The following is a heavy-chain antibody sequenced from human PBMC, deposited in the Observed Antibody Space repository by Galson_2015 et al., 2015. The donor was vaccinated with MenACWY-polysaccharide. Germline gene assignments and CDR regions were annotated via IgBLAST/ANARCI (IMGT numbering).Heavy chain of an antibody. D-gene: IGHD6-6*01. CDR2: INPNSGAT. Sequence: VKVSCKASGYTFTGYYMHWVRQAPGQGLEWMGWINPNSGATNYTQKFQGRVTMTRDTSITTAYVELSRLRSDDTAVYYCAKDLECSRSRPLGANYYGMDVWGQGTTVTGSS. V-gene: IGHV1-2*02. J-gene: IGHJ6*02. CDR1: GYTFTGYY. CDR3: AKDLECSRSRPLGANYYGMDV.